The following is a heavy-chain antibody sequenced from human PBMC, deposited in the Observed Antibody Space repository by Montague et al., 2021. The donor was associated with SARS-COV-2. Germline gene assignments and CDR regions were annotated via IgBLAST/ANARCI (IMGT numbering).Heavy chain of an antibody. D-gene: IGHD3-3*01. CDR3: ARDGGTITIFGVLSMLRYFDD. Sequence: SLRLSCAASGFTFSSYSMNWVRQAPGKGLEWVSFISTSSSTIYYADSAKGRFTISGDNAKNSLYLQMNSLRDEDTAVYYCARDGGTITIFGVLSMLRYFDDWGQGTQVTVSS. CDR2: ISTSSSTI. J-gene: IGHJ4*02. CDR1: GFTFSSYS. V-gene: IGHV3-48*02.